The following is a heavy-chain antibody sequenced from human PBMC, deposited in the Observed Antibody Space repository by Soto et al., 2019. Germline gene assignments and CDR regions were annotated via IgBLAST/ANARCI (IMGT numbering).Heavy chain of an antibody. V-gene: IGHV4-30-2*06. CDR1: GASISYGGFS. J-gene: IGHJ4*02. Sequence: SETLSLTCTVSGASISYGGFSWSWIRQSPGKGLEWIGYISHLESTYFHPSFKSRLTMSIDRTRNQFSLKLSSVTAADMAVYYCARGGGYDSLDYWGQGVLVTVSS. CDR3: ARGGGYDSLDY. D-gene: IGHD5-12*01. CDR2: ISHLEST.